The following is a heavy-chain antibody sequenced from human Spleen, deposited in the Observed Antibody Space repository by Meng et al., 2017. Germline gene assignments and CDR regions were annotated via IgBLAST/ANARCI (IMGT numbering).Heavy chain of an antibody. CDR2: ISWNSGSI. CDR1: GFTFSSYE. CDR3: AKGYSGSLYGMDV. J-gene: IGHJ6*02. V-gene: IGHV3-9*03. D-gene: IGHD1-26*01. Sequence: GGSLRLSCAASGFTFSSYEMNWVRQAPGKGLEWVSGISWNSGSIGYADSVKGRFTISRDNAKNSLYLQMNSLRTEDMALYYCAKGYSGSLYGMDVWGQGTTVTVSS.